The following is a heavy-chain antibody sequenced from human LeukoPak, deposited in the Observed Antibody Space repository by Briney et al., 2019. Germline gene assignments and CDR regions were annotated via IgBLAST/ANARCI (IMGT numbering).Heavy chain of an antibody. Sequence: SETLSLTCTVSGGSISSYYWSWIRQPPGKGLEWIGYIYYSGSTNYNPSLESRVTISLDTSKNQFSLKVSSVTAADTAVYYCARGPPTHYNGSGTYYDFDYWGQGTLVTISS. V-gene: IGHV4-59*12. CDR1: GGSISSYY. CDR3: ARGPPTHYNGSGTYYDFDY. CDR2: IYYSGST. J-gene: IGHJ4*02. D-gene: IGHD3-10*01.